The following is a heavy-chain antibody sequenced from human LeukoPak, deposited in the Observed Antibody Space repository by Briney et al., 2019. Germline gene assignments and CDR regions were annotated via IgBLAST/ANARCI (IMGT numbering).Heavy chain of an antibody. V-gene: IGHV4-39*07. J-gene: IGHJ5*02. D-gene: IGHD6-19*01. CDR2: IYYSGST. CDR1: GGSISSSSYY. CDR3: ASEAGSGWYSLRWFDP. Sequence: SQTLSLTCTVSGGSISSSSYYWGWIRQPPGKGLEWIGSIYYSGSTYYNPSLKSRVTISVDTSKNQFSLKLSSVTAADTAVYYCASEAGSGWYSLRWFDPWGQGTLVTVSS.